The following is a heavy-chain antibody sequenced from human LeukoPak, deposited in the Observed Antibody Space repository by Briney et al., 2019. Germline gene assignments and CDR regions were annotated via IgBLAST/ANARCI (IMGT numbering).Heavy chain of an antibody. CDR1: GGSISSYY. V-gene: IGHV4-59*12. D-gene: IGHD4-23*01. Sequence: ASETLSLTCTVSGGSISSYYWSWIRQPPGKGLEWIGSIYYSGSTYYNPSLKSRVTISVDTSKNQFSLKLSSVTAADTAVYYCARLDYGGNLFSYYYYYYMDVWGKGTTVTVSS. CDR2: IYYSGST. CDR3: ARLDYGGNLFSYYYYYYMDV. J-gene: IGHJ6*03.